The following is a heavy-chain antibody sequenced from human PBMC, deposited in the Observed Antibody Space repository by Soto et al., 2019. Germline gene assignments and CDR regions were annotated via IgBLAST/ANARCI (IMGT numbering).Heavy chain of an antibody. D-gene: IGHD2-21*01. Sequence: QVQLVQSVAEVKKPGASVKVSCKASGYTFPSYGITWVRQAPGQGLEWMGWISTYNGNTNYAQNLQGRVTMTTSTSTSTANMEMRSLRSDATAVFYCARGDNSWFDYWGQGTLVTVSS. CDR1: GYTFPSYG. CDR3: ARGDNSWFDY. V-gene: IGHV1-18*01. J-gene: IGHJ4*02. CDR2: ISTYNGNT.